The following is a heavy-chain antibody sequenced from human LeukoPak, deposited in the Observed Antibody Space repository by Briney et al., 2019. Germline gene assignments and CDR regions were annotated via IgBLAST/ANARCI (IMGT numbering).Heavy chain of an antibody. Sequence: PGRSLRLSCAASGFTFSRSAVHWVRQAPGKGLEWVAVISHDGSNTDYTDSVKGRFTISRDNSKNTLYLQMNSLRAEDTAVYYCAKGGSVGVGTSYYFDYWGQGTLVTVSS. V-gene: IGHV3-30*18. J-gene: IGHJ4*02. CDR2: ISHDGSNT. CDR1: GFTFSRSA. D-gene: IGHD1-26*01. CDR3: AKGGSVGVGTSYYFDY.